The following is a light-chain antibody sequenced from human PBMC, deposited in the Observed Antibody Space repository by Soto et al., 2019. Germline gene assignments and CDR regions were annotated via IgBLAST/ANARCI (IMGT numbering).Light chain of an antibody. CDR2: GAS. V-gene: IGKV3-20*01. CDR1: QSVSSTY. Sequence: ESLLTQSPGTLSSSPGERVTLSCRASQSVSSTYLSWYQLKPGQAPRLLTYGASTRATGIPDRFSGSGSGTDFTLTISRLEPEDFAVYYCQQYGFSYRAFGQGTKV. J-gene: IGKJ1*01. CDR3: QQYGFSYRA.